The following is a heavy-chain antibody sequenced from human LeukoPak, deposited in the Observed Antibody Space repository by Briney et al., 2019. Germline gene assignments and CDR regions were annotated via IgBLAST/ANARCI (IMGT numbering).Heavy chain of an antibody. Sequence: AETLSLTCTDSGGSMRRGRYNWGWIRQPPGTGLEWIGIIYYSGSTYYNPAPKSRVTISVDTSNNHFSLKLSSVTAADTAVYSCARLEMTTPFDYWGQGTLVTVSS. V-gene: IGHV4-39*01. D-gene: IGHD5-24*01. J-gene: IGHJ4*02. CDR3: ARLEMTTPFDY. CDR2: IYYSGST. CDR1: GGSMRRGRYN.